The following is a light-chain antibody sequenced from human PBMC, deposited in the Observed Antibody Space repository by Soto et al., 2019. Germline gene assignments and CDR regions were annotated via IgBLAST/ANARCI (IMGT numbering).Light chain of an antibody. CDR2: ENK. V-gene: IGLV6-57*04. Sequence: NFMLTQPHSVSESPGKTVTISCTRSGGSIASNNVQWYQQRPGSAPTTVIYENKQRPSGVPDRFSGSIDSSSNSASLTISGLKTEDEGDYYCQSFDSTTQVFGGGTQLTVL. CDR1: GGSIASNN. J-gene: IGLJ2*01. CDR3: QSFDSTTQV.